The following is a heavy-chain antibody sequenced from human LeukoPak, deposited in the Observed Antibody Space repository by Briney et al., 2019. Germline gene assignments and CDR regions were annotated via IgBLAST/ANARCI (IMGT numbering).Heavy chain of an antibody. Sequence: PGGSLRLSCAASGFTFRSYVMSWVRQAPGKGLEWVSGISAGGAGTYYADSVKGRFTISRDNSKNTLYLQMNSLRAEDTGVYYCAKETSGYDNAFDYWGQGTLVTVSS. J-gene: IGHJ4*02. CDR2: ISAGGAGT. V-gene: IGHV3-23*01. CDR1: GFTFRSYV. CDR3: AKETSGYDNAFDY. D-gene: IGHD5-12*01.